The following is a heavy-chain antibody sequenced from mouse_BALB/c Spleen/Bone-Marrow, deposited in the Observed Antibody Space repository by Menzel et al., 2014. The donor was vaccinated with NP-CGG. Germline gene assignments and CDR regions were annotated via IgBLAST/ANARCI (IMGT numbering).Heavy chain of an antibody. CDR1: GYTFTIYY. CDR3: TRGRRDAMDF. V-gene: IGHV1S16*01. J-gene: IGHJ4*01. CDR2: INPRNGGT. Sequence: QVQLQQSGAELVKPGASVKLSCKASGYTFTIYYMYWVKQRPGQGLEWIGEINPRNGGTNFNEKFKSKATLTVDKSCSAAYMQLNSLTSENSAVYYCTRGRRDAMDFWGQGTLVTVSS.